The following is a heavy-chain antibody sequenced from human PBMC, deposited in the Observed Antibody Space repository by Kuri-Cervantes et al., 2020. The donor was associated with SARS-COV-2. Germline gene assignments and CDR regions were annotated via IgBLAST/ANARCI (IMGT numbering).Heavy chain of an antibody. D-gene: IGHD2-15*01. CDR1: GFTFSSYA. Sequence: GGSLRLSCAASGFTFSSYAMHWVRQAPGKGLEWVAFISYDGSNKYYADSVKGRFTISRDNSKNTLYLQMNSLRAEDTAVYYCARATDLRGYCSGGSCPRDDAFDIWGQGTMVTVSS. V-gene: IGHV3-30-3*01. J-gene: IGHJ3*02. CDR3: ARATDLRGYCSGGSCPRDDAFDI. CDR2: ISYDGSNK.